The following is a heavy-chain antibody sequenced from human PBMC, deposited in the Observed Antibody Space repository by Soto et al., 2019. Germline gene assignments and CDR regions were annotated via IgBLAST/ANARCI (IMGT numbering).Heavy chain of an antibody. CDR1: GFTFSSYA. CDR2: ISYDGSNK. CDR3: ARSIRTITMIRYGMDV. Sequence: QVQLVESGGGVVQPGRSLRLSCAASGFTFSSYAMHWVRQAPGKGLEWVAVISYDGSNKYYADSVKGRFTISRDNSKNTLYLQMNSLRAEDTAVYYCARSIRTITMIRYGMDVWGQGTTVTVSS. J-gene: IGHJ6*02. V-gene: IGHV3-30-3*01. D-gene: IGHD3-22*01.